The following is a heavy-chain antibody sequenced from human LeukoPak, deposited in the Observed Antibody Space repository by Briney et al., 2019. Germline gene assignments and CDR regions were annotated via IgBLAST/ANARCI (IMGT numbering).Heavy chain of an antibody. CDR1: GYTFTGYY. J-gene: IGHJ4*02. V-gene: IGHV1-2*06. CDR3: ARGVNGYERGRFVY. D-gene: IGHD5-12*01. CDR2: INPNSGGT. Sequence: ASVKVSCKASGYTFTGYYMHWVRQAPGQGLEWKGRINPNSGGTNYAQKFQGRVTMTRDTSISTAYMELSSLRSEDTAVYYCARGVNGYERGRFVYWGQGTLATVSS.